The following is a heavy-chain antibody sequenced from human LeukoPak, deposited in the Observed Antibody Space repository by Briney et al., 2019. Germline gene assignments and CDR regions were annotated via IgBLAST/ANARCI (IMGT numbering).Heavy chain of an antibody. J-gene: IGHJ4*02. D-gene: IGHD3-10*01. CDR1: GFTVSSNY. CDR3: ARVDGSGSSPLDY. CDR2: IYSGGST. Sequence: HPGGSLRLSCAASGFTVSSNYMSWVRQAPGKGLEWVSVIYSGGSTYYADSVKGRFTISRDNSKNTLYLQMNSLRAEDTAVYYCARVDGSGSSPLDYWGQGTLVTVSS. V-gene: IGHV3-53*01.